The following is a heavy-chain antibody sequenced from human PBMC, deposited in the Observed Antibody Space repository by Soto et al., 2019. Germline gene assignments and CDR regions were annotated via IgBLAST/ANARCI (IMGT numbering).Heavy chain of an antibody. CDR2: INPNSGGT. J-gene: IGHJ4*02. CDR1: GYNFNGYC. D-gene: IGHD3-16*01. Sequence: ASVKVSCKASGYNFNGYCVHWVRQAPGQGLEWMGWINPNSGGTNYAQKFQGRVTMTRDTSISTAYMELRRVRYDDTAVYYCARPNLGDLDYWGQGTLVTVSS. V-gene: IGHV1-2*02. CDR3: ARPNLGDLDY.